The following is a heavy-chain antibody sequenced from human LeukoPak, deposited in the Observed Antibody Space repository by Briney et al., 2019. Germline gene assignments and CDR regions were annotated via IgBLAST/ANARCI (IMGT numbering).Heavy chain of an antibody. CDR2: ISYDGSNK. CDR3: ARDRNDYDFWSGCLDY. V-gene: IGHV3-30*01. Sequence: GGSLRLSCAASGFTFSSYAMHWVRQAPGKGLEWVAVISYDGSNKYYADSVKGRFTISRDNSKNTLYLQMNSLRAEDTAVYYCARDRNDYDFWSGCLDYWGQGTLVTVSS. CDR1: GFTFSSYA. J-gene: IGHJ4*02. D-gene: IGHD3-3*01.